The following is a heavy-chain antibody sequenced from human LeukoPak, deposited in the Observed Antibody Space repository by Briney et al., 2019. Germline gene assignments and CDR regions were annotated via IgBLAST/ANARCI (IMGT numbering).Heavy chain of an antibody. D-gene: IGHD6-19*01. CDR2: LLFVGSNK. CDR3: ARSLPGIAVAGIDFDY. J-gene: IGHJ4*02. Sequence: GGSLRLSCAASGFTFSSYAMHWVRQAPGKGLGWVAVLLFVGSNKYYADSVKGRFTISRDNSQTTLYLQMNSLRAEDTAVYYCARSLPGIAVAGIDFDYWGQGTLVTVSS. CDR1: GFTFSSYA. V-gene: IGHV3-30*04.